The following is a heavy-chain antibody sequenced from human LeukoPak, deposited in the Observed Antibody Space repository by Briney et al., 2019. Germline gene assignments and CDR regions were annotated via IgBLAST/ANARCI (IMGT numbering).Heavy chain of an antibody. Sequence: ASVKVSCKASGYTFTSYYMHWVRQAPGQGLEWMGIINPSGGSTSYAQKFQGRVTMTRDTSTSTVYMELSSLRSEDTAVYYCARGAPAGVSPMRGYFDYWGQGTLVTVSS. V-gene: IGHV1-46*01. CDR1: GYTFTSYY. J-gene: IGHJ4*02. D-gene: IGHD7-27*01. CDR2: INPSGGST. CDR3: ARGAPAGVSPMRGYFDY.